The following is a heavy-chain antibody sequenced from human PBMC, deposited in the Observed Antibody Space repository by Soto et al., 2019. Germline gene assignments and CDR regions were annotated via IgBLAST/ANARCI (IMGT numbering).Heavy chain of an antibody. CDR3: AKGTLASHRNWKIPFLKYYYGMDV. CDR1: GFTFDDYA. V-gene: IGHV3-9*01. J-gene: IGHJ6*02. D-gene: IGHD1-20*01. CDR2: ISWNSGSI. Sequence: EVQLVESGGGSVQPGRSLRLSCAASGFTFDDYAMHWVRQAPGKGLEWVSGISWNSGSIGYADSVKGRFTISRDNAKNSLYLQLNSLRAEDTALYYCAKGTLASHRNWKIPFLKYYYGMDVWGQGTTVTVSS.